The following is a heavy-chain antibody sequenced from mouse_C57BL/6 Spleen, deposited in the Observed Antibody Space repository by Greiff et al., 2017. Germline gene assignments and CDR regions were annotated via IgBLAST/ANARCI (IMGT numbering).Heavy chain of an antibody. CDR2: ISSGGDYI. D-gene: IGHD2-4*01. Sequence: EVMLVESGEGLVKPGGSLKLSCAASGFTFSSYAMSWVRQTPEKRLEWVAYISSGGDYIYYADTVKGRLTISRDNARNTLYLQMSSLKSEDTAMYYCTRIYDYDSAMDYWGQGTSVTVSS. V-gene: IGHV5-9-1*02. J-gene: IGHJ4*01. CDR3: TRIYDYDSAMDY. CDR1: GFTFSSYA.